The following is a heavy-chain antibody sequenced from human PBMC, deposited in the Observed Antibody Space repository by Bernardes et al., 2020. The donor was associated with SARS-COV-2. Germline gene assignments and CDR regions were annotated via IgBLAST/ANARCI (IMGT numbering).Heavy chain of an antibody. J-gene: IGHJ3*01. V-gene: IGHV3-74*01. Sequence: GGSLRLSCVASGFTFSNSWMNWVRQVPGKGLQWLSYINKDGGDTRYADSVKGRFTISRDNAKNTLYLQMNSLRVEDTALYHCARDPGDSSGPIDGLDLWGQGTMVIVSS. CDR1: GFTFSNSW. CDR2: INKDGGDT. D-gene: IGHD3-22*01. CDR3: ARDPGDSSGPIDGLDL.